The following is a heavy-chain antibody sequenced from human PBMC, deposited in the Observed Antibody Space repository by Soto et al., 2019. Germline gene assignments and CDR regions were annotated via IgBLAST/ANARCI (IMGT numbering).Heavy chain of an antibody. V-gene: IGHV1-69*13. CDR3: ARYSYYDSSGYYRPHNWFDP. Sequence: SVKVSCKASGGTFSSYAISWVRQAPGQGLEWMGGIIPIFGTANYAQKFQGRVTITADESTSTVYMELSSLRPEDTAVYYCARYSYYDSSGYYRPHNWFDPWGQGTLVTVS. CDR2: IIPIFGTA. D-gene: IGHD3-22*01. CDR1: GGTFSSYA. J-gene: IGHJ5*02.